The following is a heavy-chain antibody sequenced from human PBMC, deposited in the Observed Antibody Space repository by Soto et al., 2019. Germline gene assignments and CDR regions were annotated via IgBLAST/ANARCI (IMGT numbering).Heavy chain of an antibody. CDR1: GLTFSNYP. CDR3: AKNNLFGSGTKDY. CDR2: IRASGGTT. Sequence: EVQGLESGGGLVQGGESLRLSCPAAGLTFSNYPMSWVRQVSGKGLEWVSSIRASGGTTYYADSVRGRFTISRDNSKNPLYLQMNILRAEDTPVYYCAKNNLFGSGTKDYWGQGTLVTVSS. J-gene: IGHJ4*02. V-gene: IGHV3-23*01. D-gene: IGHD3-10*01.